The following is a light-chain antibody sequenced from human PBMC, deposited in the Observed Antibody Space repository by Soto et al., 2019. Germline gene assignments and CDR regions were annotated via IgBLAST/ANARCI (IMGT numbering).Light chain of an antibody. V-gene: IGKV1-12*01. CDR2: AAS. CDR1: QGISGW. J-gene: IGKJ2*01. Sequence: DIQMTQSPSSVSASVGDRVTITCRASQGISGWLAWYQQKPGKAPKLLIYAASSLQSGVPSRFSGSGSGTEFTLTISSLQPEDFATYYCHQSYSSLVYTFGPGTK. CDR3: HQSYSSLVYT.